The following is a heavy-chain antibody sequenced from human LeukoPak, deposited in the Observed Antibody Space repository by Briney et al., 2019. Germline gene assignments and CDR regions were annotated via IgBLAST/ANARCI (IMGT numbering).Heavy chain of an antibody. V-gene: IGHV3-23*01. Sequence: PGGSLRLSCAASGFTFSSYAMSWVRQALGKGLEWVSAISGSGGSTYYADSVKGRFTISRDNSKNTLYLQMNSLRAEDTAVYYCAKDQAYSYGYAAFDTWGQGTMVTVSS. J-gene: IGHJ3*02. CDR2: ISGSGGST. D-gene: IGHD5-18*01. CDR3: AKDQAYSYGYAAFDT. CDR1: GFTFSSYA.